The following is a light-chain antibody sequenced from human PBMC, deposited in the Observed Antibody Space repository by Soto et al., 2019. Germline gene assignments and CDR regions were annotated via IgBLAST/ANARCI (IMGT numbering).Light chain of an antibody. CDR1: SSHIGSNY. CDR3: AAWDDSLSGVV. V-gene: IGLV1-47*01. J-gene: IGLJ2*01. Sequence: QSVLPQPPSASGTPGPRVTISCSGSSSHIGSNYVYWYQQLPGTAPKLLIYRNNQRPSGVPDRFSGSKSGTSASLAISGLRSEDEAYYYCAAWDDSLSGVVFGGGTKVTVL. CDR2: RNN.